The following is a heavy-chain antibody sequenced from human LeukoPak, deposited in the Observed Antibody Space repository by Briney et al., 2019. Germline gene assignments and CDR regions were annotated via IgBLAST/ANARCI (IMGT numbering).Heavy chain of an antibody. CDR1: SGSLSGYY. CDR3: ARGYSY. CDR2: INHSGST. Sequence: SETLSLTCAVYSGSLSGYYWSWIRQPPGKGLEWIGEINHSGSTNYNPSLKSRVTISVDTSKNQFSLKLSSVTAADTAVYYCARGYSYWGQGTLVTVSS. J-gene: IGHJ4*02. D-gene: IGHD2-15*01. V-gene: IGHV4-34*01.